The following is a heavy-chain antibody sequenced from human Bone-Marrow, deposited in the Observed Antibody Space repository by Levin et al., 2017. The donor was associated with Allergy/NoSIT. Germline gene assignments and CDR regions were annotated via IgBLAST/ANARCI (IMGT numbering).Heavy chain of an antibody. CDR2: INGGGSTT. Sequence: PGGSLRLSCVASGFTFSTYWMHWVRQAPGKGLVWVSRINGGGSTTTYADSVKGRFTISRDNAKNTVYLQMNSLRAEDTAVYYCTRDVGVILYDYWGQGTLVTVSS. D-gene: IGHD3-16*01. CDR1: GFTFSTYW. J-gene: IGHJ4*02. CDR3: TRDVGVILYDY. V-gene: IGHV3-74*01.